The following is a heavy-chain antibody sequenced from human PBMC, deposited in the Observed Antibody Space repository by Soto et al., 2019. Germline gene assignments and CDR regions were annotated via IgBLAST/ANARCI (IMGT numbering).Heavy chain of an antibody. V-gene: IGHV1-69*06. Sequence: QVQLVQSGAEVKKPGSSVKVSCKASGGTFSSYAISWVRQAPGQGLEWMGGIIHIFGTANYAQKFQGRVTITADKSTSTAYMELSSLRSEDTALYYCERDKDSSSWSPYYYYGMDVWGQGNTFTVSS. D-gene: IGHD6-13*01. CDR1: GGTFSSYA. J-gene: IGHJ6*02. CDR2: IIHIFGTA. CDR3: ERDKDSSSWSPYYYYGMDV.